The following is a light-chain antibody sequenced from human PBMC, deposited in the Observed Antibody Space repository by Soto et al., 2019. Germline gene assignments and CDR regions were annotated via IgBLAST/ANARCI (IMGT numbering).Light chain of an antibody. V-gene: IGKV2-28*01. CDR3: MQALQTPCT. CDR1: QSLLHSNGYNY. CDR2: LGS. J-gene: IGKJ2*02. Sequence: DIVMTQSPLSLPVTPGEPASISCRSSQSLLHSNGYNYLDWYLQKPGQSPQLLIYLGSNRASGVPDRFSGSGSGTDFRLKISRVEAEDVGVYYCMQALQTPCTFGQGTKLEIK.